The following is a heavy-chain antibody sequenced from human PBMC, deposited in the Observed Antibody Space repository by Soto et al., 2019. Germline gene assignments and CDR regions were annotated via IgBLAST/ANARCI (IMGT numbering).Heavy chain of an antibody. Sequence: GGSLRLSCAASGFTFSSYAMHWVRQAPGKGLEWVAVISYDGSNKYYADFVKGRFTISRDNSKNTLYLQMNSLRAEDTAVYYCARWLEVLTTSDSWGQGTLVTVSS. J-gene: IGHJ4*02. V-gene: IGHV3-30-3*01. CDR2: ISYDGSNK. D-gene: IGHD3-22*01. CDR3: ARWLEVLTTSDS. CDR1: GFTFSSYA.